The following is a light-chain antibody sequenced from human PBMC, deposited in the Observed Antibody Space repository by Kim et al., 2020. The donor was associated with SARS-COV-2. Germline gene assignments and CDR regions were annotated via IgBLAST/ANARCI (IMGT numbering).Light chain of an antibody. Sequence: AAVGDRVTSTCRASQSISSWLAWYQQKPGKAPKLLIYKASSLESGVPSRFSGSGSGTEFTLTISSLQPDDFATYYCQQYNSYSPRTFGQGTKLEI. CDR2: KAS. J-gene: IGKJ2*01. CDR3: QQYNSYSPRT. V-gene: IGKV1-5*03. CDR1: QSISSW.